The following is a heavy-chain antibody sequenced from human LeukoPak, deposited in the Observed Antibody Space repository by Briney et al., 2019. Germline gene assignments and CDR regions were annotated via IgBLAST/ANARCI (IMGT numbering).Heavy chain of an antibody. V-gene: IGHV3-30*18. CDR3: AKDRASMWCSSSSCYYFDN. Sequence: GGSLRLSCVASGFTFSSYGMHWVRQAPGKGLEWVAVISYDGSNKYYADSVKGRFTISRDNSKNTLYLQMNSLGAEDTAVYYCAKDRASMWCSSSSCYYFDNWGQGTLVTVSS. J-gene: IGHJ4*02. CDR1: GFTFSSYG. CDR2: ISYDGSNK. D-gene: IGHD2-2*01.